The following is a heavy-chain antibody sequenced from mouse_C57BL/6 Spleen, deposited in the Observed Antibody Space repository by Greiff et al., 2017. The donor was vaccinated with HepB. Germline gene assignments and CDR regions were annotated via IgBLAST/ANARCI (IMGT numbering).Heavy chain of an antibody. D-gene: IGHD3-2*02. Sequence: QVQLKQSGAELVRPGTSVKVSCKASGYAFTNYLIEWVKQRPGQGLEWIGVINPGSGGTNYNEKFKGKATLTADKSSSTAYMQLSSLTSEDSAVYFCARDSSGPFDYWGQGTTLTVSS. V-gene: IGHV1-54*01. CDR2: INPGSGGT. CDR1: GYAFTNYL. J-gene: IGHJ2*01. CDR3: ARDSSGPFDY.